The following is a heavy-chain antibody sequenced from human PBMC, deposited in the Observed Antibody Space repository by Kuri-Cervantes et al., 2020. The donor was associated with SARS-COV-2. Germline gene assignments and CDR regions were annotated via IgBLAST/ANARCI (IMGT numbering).Heavy chain of an antibody. D-gene: IGHD2-21*01. CDR1: GYTFTSYA. J-gene: IGHJ4*02. V-gene: IGHV7-4-1*02. CDR3: ARAPYCGGVCYWGGFDY. Sequence: ASVKVSCKASGYTFTSYAMNWVRQAPGQGLEWMGWINTNTGNPTYAQGFTGRFVFSLDTSVSTAYLQISSLKAEDTAVYYCARAPYCGGVCYWGGFDYWGLGNLVNVSS. CDR2: INTNTGNP.